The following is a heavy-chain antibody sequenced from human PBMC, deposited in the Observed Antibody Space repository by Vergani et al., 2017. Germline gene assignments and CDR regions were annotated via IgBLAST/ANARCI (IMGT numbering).Heavy chain of an antibody. CDR3: ARESSSGWTVRAFDI. CDR1: GFTFSSYW. V-gene: IGHV3-7*01. Sequence: EVQLVESGGGLVQPGGSLRLSCAASGFTFSSYWMSWVRQAPGKGLEWVANIKQDGSEKYYVDSVKGRFTISRDNAKNSLYLQMNSLRAEDTAVYYCARESSSGWTVRAFDIWGQGTMVTVSS. J-gene: IGHJ3*02. CDR2: IKQDGSEK. D-gene: IGHD6-19*01.